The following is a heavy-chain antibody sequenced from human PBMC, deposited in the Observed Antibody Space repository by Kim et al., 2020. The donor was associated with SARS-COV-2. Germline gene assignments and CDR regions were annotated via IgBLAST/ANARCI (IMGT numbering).Heavy chain of an antibody. CDR1: GFTFSSYA. Sequence: GGSLRLSCAASGFTFSSYAMSWVRQAPGKGLEWVSAISGSGGSTYYADSVKGRLTISRDNSKNTLYLQMNSLRAEDTAVYYCAKVRARLLGYYYYGMDVWGQGTTVTVSS. D-gene: IGHD2-8*02. CDR3: AKVRARLLGYYYYGMDV. V-gene: IGHV3-23*01. J-gene: IGHJ6*02. CDR2: ISGSGGST.